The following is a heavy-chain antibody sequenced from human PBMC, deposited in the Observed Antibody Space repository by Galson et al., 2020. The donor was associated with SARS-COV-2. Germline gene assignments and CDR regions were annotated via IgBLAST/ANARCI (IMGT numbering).Heavy chain of an antibody. CDR2: IGGTADRK. J-gene: IGHJ4*02. D-gene: IGHD2-2*01. CDR3: ATDNIVIVPNVPVDF. CDR1: GVTIGSYA. Sequence: GESLKISCAASGVTIGSYAMSWVRQAPGKGLEWVSGIGGTADRKYYADSVKGRFIISRDKSKNTLYLQMNSLRAEDTAVYYCATDNIVIVPNVPVDFWGQGTLVNVSS. V-gene: IGHV3-23*01.